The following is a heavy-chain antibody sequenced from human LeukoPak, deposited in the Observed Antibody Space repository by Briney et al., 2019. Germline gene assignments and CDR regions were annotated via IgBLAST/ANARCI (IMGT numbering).Heavy chain of an antibody. CDR3: ARVVWFGETIDY. V-gene: IGHV3-21*01. CDR1: GFTFSSYS. CDR2: ISSSSSYI. Sequence: GGSLRFSCAASGFTFSSYSMNWVPQAPGKGLEGVSSISSSSSYIYYTDSVKGRFTISRDTAKNSLYLQMNSLRAEDTAVYYCARVVWFGETIDYWGQGTLVTVSS. J-gene: IGHJ4*02. D-gene: IGHD3-10*01.